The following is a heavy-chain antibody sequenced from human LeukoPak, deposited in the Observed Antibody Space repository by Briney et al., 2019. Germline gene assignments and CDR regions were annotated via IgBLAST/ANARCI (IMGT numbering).Heavy chain of an antibody. CDR2: IDSIGSSI. J-gene: IGHJ4*02. CDR3: ARDITRAYYYDSSGYYVYYFDY. CDR1: GFTFSSYE. D-gene: IGHD3-22*01. Sequence: GSLRLSCAASGFTFSSYEMNWVRQAPGKGLEWVSYIDSIGSSIHYADSVKGRFTISRDNYKNALYLQMNSLRAEDTAVYYCARDITRAYYYDSSGYYVYYFDYWGQGTLVTVSS. V-gene: IGHV3-48*03.